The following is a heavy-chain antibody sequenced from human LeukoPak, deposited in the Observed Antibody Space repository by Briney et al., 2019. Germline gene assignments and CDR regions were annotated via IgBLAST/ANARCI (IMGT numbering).Heavy chain of an antibody. Sequence: SETLSLTCTVSGGSISSSSYYWGWIRQPPGKGLEWIGSIYYSGSTYYNPSLKSRVTISVDTSKNQFSLKLSSVTAADTAVYYCANLRWGTFRYDYWGQGTLVTVSS. D-gene: IGHD2-8*02. J-gene: IGHJ4*02. CDR3: ANLRWGTFRYDY. V-gene: IGHV4-39*01. CDR1: GGSISSSSYY. CDR2: IYYSGST.